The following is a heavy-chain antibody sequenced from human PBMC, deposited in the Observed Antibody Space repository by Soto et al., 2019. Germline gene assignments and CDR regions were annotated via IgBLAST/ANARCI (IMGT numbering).Heavy chain of an antibody. CDR2: IYYSGST. V-gene: IGHV4-59*01. CDR3: ARVPNDTYSGYYYYYYMDV. J-gene: IGHJ6*03. Sequence: SETLSLTCTVSGCSISSYYWSWIRQPPGKGLEWIGYIYYSGSTNYNPSLKSRVTISVDTSKNQFSLKLSSVTAADTAVYYCARVPNDTYSGYYYYYYMDVWGKGTTVTVSS. D-gene: IGHD1-26*01. CDR1: GCSISSYY.